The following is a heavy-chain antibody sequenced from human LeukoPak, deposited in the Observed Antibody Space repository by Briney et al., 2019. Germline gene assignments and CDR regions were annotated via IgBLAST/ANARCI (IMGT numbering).Heavy chain of an antibody. V-gene: IGHV3-7*01. CDR2: INPDGSET. J-gene: IGHJ4*02. Sequence: YPGGSLRLSCATSGFTFSPYWMSWVRQAPGKGLEWVANINPDGSETYYLDSVKGRFTISRDNVKNSLFLLLNSLRAEDTAVYYCGRWGIEAAIDYWGQGTLVTVSS. D-gene: IGHD2-2*01. CDR3: GRWGIEAAIDY. CDR1: GFTFSPYW.